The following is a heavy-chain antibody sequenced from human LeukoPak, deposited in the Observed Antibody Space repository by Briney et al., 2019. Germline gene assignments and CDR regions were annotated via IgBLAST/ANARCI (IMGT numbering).Heavy chain of an antibody. CDR1: GFTFSSSG. D-gene: IGHD5-24*01. CDR3: AKVARDGYNDY. J-gene: IGHJ3*01. CDR2: IWYDGSNK. Sequence: PGRSLRLSCAASGFTFSSSGMHWVRQAPGSGLEWVAVIWYDGSNKYYADSVKGRFTISRDNSKNTLHLQMNSLRAEDTALYYCAKVARDGYNDYWGQGTMVTVSS. V-gene: IGHV3-33*06.